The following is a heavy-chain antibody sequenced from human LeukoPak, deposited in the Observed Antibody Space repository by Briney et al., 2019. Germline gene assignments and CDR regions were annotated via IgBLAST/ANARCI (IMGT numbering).Heavy chain of an antibody. V-gene: IGHV1-69*05. CDR2: IFPFFDTA. CDR3: AKGRSPYGWTTDYYMDV. Sequence: SVKVSCKASGGSFSNSGFTWVRQAPGQGLEWMGGIFPFFDTANYAQKFQGRVTITTDDSTSTVYMEMSNLRSEDTATYYCAKGRSPYGWTTDYYMDVWGKGTTITVSS. CDR1: GGSFSNSG. D-gene: IGHD4-11*01. J-gene: IGHJ6*03.